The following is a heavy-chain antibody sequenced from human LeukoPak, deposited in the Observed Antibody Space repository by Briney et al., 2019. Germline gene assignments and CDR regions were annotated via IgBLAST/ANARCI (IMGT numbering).Heavy chain of an antibody. J-gene: IGHJ5*02. V-gene: IGHV4-59*01. D-gene: IGHD4-23*01. CDR1: GGSISSYY. CDR3: ARYRGNSNGGFDP. CDR2: IYNSGGT. Sequence: PSETLSLTCTDSGGSISSYYWSWIRQPPGKGLEWIGNIYNSGGTNYNPSLKSRVTTSVDTSKNQFSLKLTSVTAADTAVYYCARYRGNSNGGFDPWGQGTLVTVSS.